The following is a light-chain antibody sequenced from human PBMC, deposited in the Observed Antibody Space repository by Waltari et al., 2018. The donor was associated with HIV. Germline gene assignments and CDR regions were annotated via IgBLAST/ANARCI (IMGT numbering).Light chain of an antibody. CDR2: EVS. CDR1: SSDVGGYNY. CDR3: SSYAGSNTDVV. V-gene: IGLV2-8*01. Sequence: QSALTQPPSASGSPGQSVTISCTGTSSDVGGYNYVSWYQQHPGKAPKLMIYEVSKRPSGVPGRFSGSKSGNTASLTVSGLQAEDEADYYCSSYAGSNTDVVFGGGTKLTVL. J-gene: IGLJ2*01.